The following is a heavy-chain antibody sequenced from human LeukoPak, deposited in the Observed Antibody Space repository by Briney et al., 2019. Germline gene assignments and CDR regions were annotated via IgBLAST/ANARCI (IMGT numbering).Heavy chain of an antibody. CDR2: INPNSGGT. CDR1: GYTFSGYY. V-gene: IGHV1-2*02. D-gene: IGHD3-3*01. CDR3: ARFYYDFWSGYYSAEYFQH. J-gene: IGHJ1*01. Sequence: ASVKVSCKASGYTFSGYYMHWVRQAPGQGLEWMGWINPNSGGTNYAQKFQGRVTMTRDTSISTAYMELSRLRSDDTAVYYCARFYYDFWSGYYSAEYFQHWGQGTLVTVSS.